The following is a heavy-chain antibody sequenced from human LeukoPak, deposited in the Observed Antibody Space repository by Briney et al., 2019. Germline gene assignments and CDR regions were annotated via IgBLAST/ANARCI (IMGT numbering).Heavy chain of an antibody. CDR2: INPSGGST. D-gene: IGHD3-22*01. Sequence: ASVKVSCKASGYTFTSYYMHWVRQAPGQGLEWMGIINPSGGSTSYAQKFQGRVTMTRDTSTSTVYMELSSLRSEDTAVYYCAREIDSSGYYPYDAFDIWAKGQWSPSLQ. CDR3: AREIDSSGYYPYDAFDI. V-gene: IGHV1-46*01. J-gene: IGHJ3*02. CDR1: GYTFTSYY.